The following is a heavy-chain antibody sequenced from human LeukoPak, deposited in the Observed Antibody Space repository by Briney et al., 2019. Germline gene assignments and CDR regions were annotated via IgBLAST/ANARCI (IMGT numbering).Heavy chain of an antibody. J-gene: IGHJ6*03. CDR1: GYTFTSYD. D-gene: IGHD2-2*01. Sequence: PGASVKVSCKASGYTFTSYDINWVRQATGQGLEWMGWMNPNSGNTGYAQKFQGRVTMTRNTSISTAYMELSSLRSEDTAVYYCARVYPTLIVVVPAAKTYYMDVWGKGTTVTVSS. V-gene: IGHV1-8*01. CDR3: ARVYPTLIVVVPAAKTYYMDV. CDR2: MNPNSGNT.